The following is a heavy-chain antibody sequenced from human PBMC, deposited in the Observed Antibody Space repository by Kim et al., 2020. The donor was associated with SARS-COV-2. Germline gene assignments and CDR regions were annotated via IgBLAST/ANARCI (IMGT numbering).Heavy chain of an antibody. CDR1: GFTFSDYY. J-gene: IGHJ6*03. Sequence: GGSLRLSCTAYGFTFSDYYMTWIRQAPGKGLEWISYISGSGRTISYADSVKGRFTISRDNARNSVFLQMDSLRAEDTAFYYCARRLFAFVVYIYYMDVWG. CDR2: ISGSGRTI. D-gene: IGHD3-3*02. V-gene: IGHV3-11*01. CDR3: ARRLFAFVVYIYYMDV.